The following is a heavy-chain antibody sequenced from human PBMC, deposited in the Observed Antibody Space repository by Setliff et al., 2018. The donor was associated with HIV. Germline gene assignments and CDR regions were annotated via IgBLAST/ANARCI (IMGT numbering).Heavy chain of an antibody. CDR2: INHSGGT. CDR3: ARVSITYWYSIPRDYYYYMDV. J-gene: IGHJ6*03. D-gene: IGHD2-8*02. CDR1: GGSFSAYY. V-gene: IGHV4-34*01. Sequence: PSETLSLTCAVYGGSFSAYYWSWIRQTPGKGLEWIGEINHSGGTNYNPSLKSRVTMSVDTSKNQFSLKLSSVTAADTAVYYCARVSITYWYSIPRDYYYYMDVWGGGTTVTVSS.